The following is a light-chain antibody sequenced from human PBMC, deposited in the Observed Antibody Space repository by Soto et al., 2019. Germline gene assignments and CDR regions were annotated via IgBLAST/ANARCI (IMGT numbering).Light chain of an antibody. J-gene: IGLJ2*01. CDR3: QYYDSSLSGVV. CDR2: GNS. CDR1: SSNIGAGYD. V-gene: IGLV1-40*01. Sequence: QSVLTQPPSVSGAPGQRVTISCTGSSSNIGAGYDVHWYQQLPGTAPKLLIYGNSNRPSGVPDRFSGSKSGTSASLAITGLHDEDEDDYYCQYYDSSLSGVVFGGGTKLTVL.